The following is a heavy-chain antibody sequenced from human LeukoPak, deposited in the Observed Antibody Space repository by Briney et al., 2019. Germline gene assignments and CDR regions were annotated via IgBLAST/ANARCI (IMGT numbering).Heavy chain of an antibody. CDR2: IYYSGST. CDR1: GDSISSYY. Sequence: PSETLSLTCTVSGDSISSYYWSWIRQPPGKGLEWIGYIYYSGSTNYNPSLKSRVTISVATPKNQFSLRLSSVTAADTAVYYCARDRSGSYSRYYYYGMDVWGQGTTVTVSS. D-gene: IGHD1-26*01. CDR3: ARDRSGSYSRYYYYGMDV. J-gene: IGHJ6*02. V-gene: IGHV4-59*01.